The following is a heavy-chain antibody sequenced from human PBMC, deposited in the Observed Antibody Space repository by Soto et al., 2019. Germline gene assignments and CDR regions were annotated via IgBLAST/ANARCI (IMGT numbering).Heavy chain of an antibody. V-gene: IGHV1-2*04. Sequence: ASVKVSCKASGYTFTGYYMHWVRQAPGQGLEWMGWINPNSGGTNYAQKFQGWVTMTGDTSISTAYMELSRLRSDDTAVYYCARGTAGDFWSGYYSSTYMDVWGKGTTVTVSS. D-gene: IGHD3-3*01. CDR3: ARGTAGDFWSGYYSSTYMDV. J-gene: IGHJ6*03. CDR1: GYTFTGYY. CDR2: INPNSGGT.